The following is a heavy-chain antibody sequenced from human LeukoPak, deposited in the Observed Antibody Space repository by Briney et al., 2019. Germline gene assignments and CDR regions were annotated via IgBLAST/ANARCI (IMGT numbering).Heavy chain of an antibody. Sequence: ASVKVSCKASGYTFTSYGISWVRQAPGQGLEWMGWISAYNGNTNYAQKLQGRVTMTTDTSTSTAYMELRSLRSDDTAVYYCARDGPQYYYYHGMDVWGQGTTVTVSS. V-gene: IGHV1-18*01. CDR1: GYTFTSYG. CDR3: ARDGPQYYYYHGMDV. J-gene: IGHJ6*02. CDR2: ISAYNGNT.